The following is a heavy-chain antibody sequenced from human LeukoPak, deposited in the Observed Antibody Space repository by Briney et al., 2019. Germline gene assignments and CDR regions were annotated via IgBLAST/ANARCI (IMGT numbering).Heavy chain of an antibody. V-gene: IGHV3-66*02. CDR3: ARGTPTYTTSQNYIDY. Sequence: GGSLRLSCAASGFTVSSNYMSWVRQAPGKGLEWVSVIHTGGTTYYSDSVKGRFTISRDNSKNTLYLQMNGLRTEDTALYYCARGTPTYTTSQNYIDYWGQGTLVTVSS. J-gene: IGHJ4*02. CDR1: GFTVSSNY. D-gene: IGHD2-2*02. CDR2: IHTGGTT.